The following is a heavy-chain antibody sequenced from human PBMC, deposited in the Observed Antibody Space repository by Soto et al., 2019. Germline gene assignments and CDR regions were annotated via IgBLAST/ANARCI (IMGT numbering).Heavy chain of an antibody. CDR2: ISYNGDT. D-gene: IGHD1-1*01. J-gene: IGHJ5*02. V-gene: IGHV4-28*01. CDR1: DSSVSSSYW. Sequence: PSETLSLTCAVSDSSVSSSYWWGWFRQPPGKGLEWVGYISYNGDTYSNPSLKRRVSMSVDTSKNHFSLKLDSVTAIDTATYYCARIVAPGTQGWFDPLGQGTLVT. CDR3: ARIVAPGTQGWFDP.